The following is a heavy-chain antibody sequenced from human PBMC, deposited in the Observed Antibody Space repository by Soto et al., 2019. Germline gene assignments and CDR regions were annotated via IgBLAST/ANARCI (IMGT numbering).Heavy chain of an antibody. Sequence: QEELVESGGGVVQPGKSLRLSCVGSGFIFRNYAMHWVRQAPGKGLEWVAVISYDGNKQFYADSVKGRFTISRDSSKHTLYLQMNSLTNEDTAVYYCARDALSPTGGCYSWGQGTLVTVSS. V-gene: IGHV3-30-3*01. CDR2: ISYDGNKQ. J-gene: IGHJ4*02. D-gene: IGHD2-8*01. CDR3: ARDALSPTGGCYS. CDR1: GFIFRNYA.